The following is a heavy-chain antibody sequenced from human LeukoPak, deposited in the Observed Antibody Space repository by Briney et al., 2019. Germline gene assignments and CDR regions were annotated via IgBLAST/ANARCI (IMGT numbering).Heavy chain of an antibody. CDR3: ARGGPGLVIATSSSLDY. Sequence: PWGSLRLSCAASGFTGRSYYMNWVRQAPGKGLEGGSVIYSGGTTDYADSVKGRFTISRDNSKNALYLQMNSLRAEDTAVYFCARGGPGLVIATSSSLDYWGQGTLVTVSS. V-gene: IGHV3-66*02. CDR1: GFTGRSYY. J-gene: IGHJ4*02. D-gene: IGHD6-6*01. CDR2: IYSGGTT.